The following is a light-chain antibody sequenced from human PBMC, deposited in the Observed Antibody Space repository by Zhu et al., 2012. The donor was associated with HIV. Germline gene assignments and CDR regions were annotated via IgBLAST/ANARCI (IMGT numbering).Light chain of an antibody. J-gene: IGKJ1*01. CDR2: AAS. V-gene: IGKV1-6*01. CDR3: LQDYTYPPT. CDR1: QDIRHH. Sequence: AIQMTQSPSSLSASVGDRVTITCRASQDIRHHLGWYQQRPGRAPKLLIYAASGLQSEVPSRFDGGGSGTDFSLTITGLQPEDFATYYCLQDYTYPPTFGPGTGWKS.